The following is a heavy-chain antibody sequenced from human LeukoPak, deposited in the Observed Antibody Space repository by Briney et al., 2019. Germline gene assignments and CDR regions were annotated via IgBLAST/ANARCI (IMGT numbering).Heavy chain of an antibody. Sequence: SETLSLTCAVYGGSFSGYYRSWIRQPPGKGLEWIGEINHSGSTNYNPSLKSRVTISVDTSKNQFSLKLSSVTAADTAVYYCAAAINYDILTGYFYWGQGTLVTVSS. D-gene: IGHD3-9*01. J-gene: IGHJ4*02. CDR2: INHSGST. V-gene: IGHV4-34*01. CDR3: AAAINYDILTGYFY. CDR1: GGSFSGYY.